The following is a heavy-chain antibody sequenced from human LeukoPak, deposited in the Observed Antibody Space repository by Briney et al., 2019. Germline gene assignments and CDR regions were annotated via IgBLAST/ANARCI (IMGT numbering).Heavy chain of an antibody. CDR2: IKQDGSEK. V-gene: IGHV3-7*03. J-gene: IGHJ5*02. CDR3: AKDAQPRSRWFDP. D-gene: IGHD3-16*01. Sequence: GGSLRLSCAASGFTFSSYAMHWVRQAPGKGLEWVANIKQDGSEKYYVDSVKGRFTISRDNAKNSLYLQMNTLRAEDTAMYYCAKDAQPRSRWFDPWGQGTLVTVSS. CDR1: GFTFSSYA.